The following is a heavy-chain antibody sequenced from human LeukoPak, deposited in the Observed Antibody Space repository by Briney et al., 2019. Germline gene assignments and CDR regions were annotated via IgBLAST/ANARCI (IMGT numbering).Heavy chain of an antibody. Sequence: GGSLRLSCAASGFTFTSYSMNWVRQAPGKGLEWVSTISGGGGSTYYADSVKGRFTISRDNSKNTLYLQMNSLRAEDTAVYYCFGRPIPFDYWGQGTLVTVSS. V-gene: IGHV3-23*01. CDR1: GFTFTSYS. D-gene: IGHD3-10*01. CDR3: FGRPIPFDY. J-gene: IGHJ4*02. CDR2: ISGGGGST.